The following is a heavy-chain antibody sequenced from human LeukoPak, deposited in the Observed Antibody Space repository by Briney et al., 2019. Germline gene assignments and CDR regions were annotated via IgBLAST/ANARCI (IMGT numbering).Heavy chain of an antibody. D-gene: IGHD6-19*01. J-gene: IGHJ6*02. CDR1: GYTFTSYG. V-gene: IGHV1-18*01. CDR2: ISAYSGNT. Sequence: ASVKVSCKASGYTFTSYGISWVRQAPGQGLEWMGWISAYSGNTNYAQKLQGRVTMTTDTSTSTAYMELRSLRSDDTAVYYCARVGLSSGWYDYYYGMDVWGQGTTVTVSS. CDR3: ARVGLSSGWYDYYYGMDV.